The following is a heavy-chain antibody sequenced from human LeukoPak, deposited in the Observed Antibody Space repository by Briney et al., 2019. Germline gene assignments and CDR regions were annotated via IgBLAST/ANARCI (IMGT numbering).Heavy chain of an antibody. CDR1: GFTFSSYA. J-gene: IGHJ3*02. D-gene: IGHD3-22*01. CDR2: ISGSGGST. V-gene: IGHV3-23*01. Sequence: PGGSLRLSCAASGFTFSSYAMSWVRQAPGKGLEWVSAISGSGGSTYYADSVKGRFTISRDNSKNTLYLQMNSLRAEDTAVYYCARDVWPYYYDSSAAFDIWGQGTMVTVSS. CDR3: ARDVWPYYYDSSAAFDI.